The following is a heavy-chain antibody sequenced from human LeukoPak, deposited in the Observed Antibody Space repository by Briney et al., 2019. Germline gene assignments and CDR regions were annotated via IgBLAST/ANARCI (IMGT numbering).Heavy chain of an antibody. J-gene: IGHJ3*02. CDR3: ARPPRHDLDDSRVHDAFDI. V-gene: IGHV4-39*01. CDR1: GGSISSSSYY. CDR2: IYYSGSI. D-gene: IGHD2-15*01. Sequence: SETLSLTCTVSGGSISSSSYYWGWIRQPPGKGLEWIGSIYYSGSIWYHPSLKSRVTISVDTSKNQFSLKLTSVTAADTAVYYCARPPRHDLDDSRVHDAFDIWGQGTMVTVSS.